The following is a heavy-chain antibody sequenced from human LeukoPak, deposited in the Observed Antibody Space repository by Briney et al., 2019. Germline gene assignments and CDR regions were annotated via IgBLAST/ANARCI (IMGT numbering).Heavy chain of an antibody. D-gene: IGHD6-13*01. CDR2: IYPGDSDT. CDR1: GYSFTSYW. J-gene: IGHJ6*03. Sequence: GESLKISCKGSGYSFTSYWIGWVRQVPGKGLEWMGIIYPGDSDTRYSPSFQGQVTISADKSISTAYLQWSSLKASDTAMYYCARLAAADPYYYYYMDVWGKGTTVTVSS. V-gene: IGHV5-51*01. CDR3: ARLAAADPYYYYYMDV.